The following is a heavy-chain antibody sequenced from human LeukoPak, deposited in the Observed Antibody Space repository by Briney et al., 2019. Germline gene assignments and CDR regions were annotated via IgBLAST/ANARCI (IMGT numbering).Heavy chain of an antibody. Sequence: PSETLSLTCTVSGGSISSYYWSWIRQPPGKGLEWIGYIYYSGSTSYNPSLKSRVTISVDTSKNQFSLKLSSVTAADTAVYYCARAVYSSGWYGWFDPWGQGTLVTVSS. D-gene: IGHD6-19*01. V-gene: IGHV4-59*01. CDR3: ARAVYSSGWYGWFDP. CDR1: GGSISSYY. CDR2: IYYSGST. J-gene: IGHJ5*02.